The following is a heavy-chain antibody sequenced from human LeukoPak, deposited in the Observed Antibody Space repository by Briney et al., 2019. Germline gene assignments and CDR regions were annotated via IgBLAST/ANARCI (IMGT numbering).Heavy chain of an antibody. V-gene: IGHV5-51*01. Sequence: GESLKISCKGSGYTFITYWIGWVRQMPGKGLEWMGIIYPGDSDTRYSPSFQGQVTISADKSIRNAYLQWSSLKASDTAMYYCARGSSGYTYGFDYWGQGTLVTVSS. CDR1: GYTFITYW. D-gene: IGHD5-18*01. J-gene: IGHJ4*02. CDR2: IYPGDSDT. CDR3: ARGSSGYTYGFDY.